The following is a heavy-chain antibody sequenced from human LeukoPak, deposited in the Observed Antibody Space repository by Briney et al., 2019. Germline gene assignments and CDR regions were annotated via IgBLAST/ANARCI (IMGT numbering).Heavy chain of an antibody. D-gene: IGHD5-18*01. J-gene: IGHJ4*02. CDR3: ARMVNRSPIDY. CDR1: GGSISSSSYY. Sequence: PSETLSLTCTVSGGSISSSSYYWGWIRQPPGKGLEWIGSIYYSGNTYYNPSLKSRVTISVDTSKNQFSLRLISVTAADTAVYYCARMVNRSPIDYWGQGALVTVSS. CDR2: IYYSGNT. V-gene: IGHV4-39*07.